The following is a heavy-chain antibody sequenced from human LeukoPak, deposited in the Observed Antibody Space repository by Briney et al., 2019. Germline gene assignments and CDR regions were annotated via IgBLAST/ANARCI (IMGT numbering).Heavy chain of an antibody. V-gene: IGHV4-4*08. CDR2: IFQSGNA. CDR3: ARDGDCSRTSCYTGPLDY. CDR1: GVSISSHY. J-gene: IGHJ4*02. D-gene: IGHD2-2*02. Sequence: SETLSLTCTVSGVSISSHYWGWIRQPPGKGLEWVGNIFQSGNAYYNPSLKSRVTISVDTSKNQFSLKLRSVTAADTAVYYCARDGDCSRTSCYTGPLDYWGQGTLVTVSS.